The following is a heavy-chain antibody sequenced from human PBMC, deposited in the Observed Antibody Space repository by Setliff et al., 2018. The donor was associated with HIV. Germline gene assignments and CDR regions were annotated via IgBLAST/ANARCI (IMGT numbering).Heavy chain of an antibody. CDR1: GSTFNNYG. J-gene: IGHJ4*02. CDR2: IIPVFGTS. Sequence: ASVKVSCKASGSTFNNYGVNWVRQAPGQGLEWMGGIIPVFGTSNYARKFQGRLAITADESTGTAYMDLSSLTSEDTAMYYCARSRSPYGEKYYFDSWGQGTLVTAPQ. V-gene: IGHV1-69*13. CDR3: ARSRSPYGEKYYFDS. D-gene: IGHD4-17*01.